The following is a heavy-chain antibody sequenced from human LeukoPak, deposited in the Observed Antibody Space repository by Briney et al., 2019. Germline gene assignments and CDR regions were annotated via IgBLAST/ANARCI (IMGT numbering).Heavy chain of an antibody. CDR3: ARDGVGAFDI. D-gene: IGHD3-10*01. J-gene: IGHJ3*02. Sequence: GGSLRLSCAASGFNFNSYWMSWVRQAPGKGLECVANIKQDGSEIYFVDSVKGRFTISRDNAKSSLYLQMNSLRGEDTAVYYCARDGVGAFDIWGQGTMVTVSS. V-gene: IGHV3-7*04. CDR2: IKQDGSEI. CDR1: GFNFNSYW.